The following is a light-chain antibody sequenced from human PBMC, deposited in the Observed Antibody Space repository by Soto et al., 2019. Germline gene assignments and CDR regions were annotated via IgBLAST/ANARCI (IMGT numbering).Light chain of an antibody. CDR1: QSISTY. CDR3: HQSYNTPRT. J-gene: IGKJ1*01. CDR2: SAS. Sequence: DIQMTQSPTSLSASVGDRVTISCRASQSISTYLNWYQQKPGKAPKVLIYSASGLQSGVPSRFRGSGSGTDFTLTISSLQPEDFATYYCHQSYNTPRTFGQGTKVEIK. V-gene: IGKV1-39*01.